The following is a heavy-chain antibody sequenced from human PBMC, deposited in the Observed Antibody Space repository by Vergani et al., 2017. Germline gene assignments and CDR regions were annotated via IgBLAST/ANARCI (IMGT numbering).Heavy chain of an antibody. CDR3: ARASSYCSSTSCHLAARAFDI. Sequence: QVQLVQSGAEVKKPGSSVKVSCKASGGTFSSYAISWVRQAPGQGLEWMGGIIPIFGTANYAQKFQGRVTITADESTSTAYMELSSLRSEDTAVYYCARASSYCSSTSCHLAARAFDIWGQGTMVTVSS. V-gene: IGHV1-69*01. D-gene: IGHD2-2*01. CDR2: IIPIFGTA. J-gene: IGHJ3*02. CDR1: GGTFSSYA.